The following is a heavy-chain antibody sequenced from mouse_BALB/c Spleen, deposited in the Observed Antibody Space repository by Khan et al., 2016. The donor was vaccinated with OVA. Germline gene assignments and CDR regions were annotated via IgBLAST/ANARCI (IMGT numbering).Heavy chain of an antibody. CDR2: IWSGGST. D-gene: IGHD2-4*01. Sequence: QVQLKESGPGLVRPSQSLSITCTVSGFSLTTYGVHWVRQSPGKGLEWLGAIWSGGSTDYSAAFISRLSISKDNSKSQVFFKMNSLQPNDTAIYYCARNYDYDEGLAYWGQGTLVTVSA. CDR1: GFSLTTYG. J-gene: IGHJ3*01. V-gene: IGHV2-2*02. CDR3: ARNYDYDEGLAY.